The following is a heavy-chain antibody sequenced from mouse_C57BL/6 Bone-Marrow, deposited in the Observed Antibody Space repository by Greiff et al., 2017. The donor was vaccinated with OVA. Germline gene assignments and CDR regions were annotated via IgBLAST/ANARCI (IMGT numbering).Heavy chain of an antibody. V-gene: IGHV5-12*01. Sequence: EVQLVESGGGLVQPGGSLKLSCAASGFTFSDYYMYWVRQTPEQRLEWVAYISNGGGSTYYPDTVKGRFTISRDNAKNTLYLQMSRLKSEDTAMYYCARRRAMDYWGQGTSVTVSS. J-gene: IGHJ4*01. CDR2: ISNGGGST. CDR1: GFTFSDYY. CDR3: ARRRAMDY.